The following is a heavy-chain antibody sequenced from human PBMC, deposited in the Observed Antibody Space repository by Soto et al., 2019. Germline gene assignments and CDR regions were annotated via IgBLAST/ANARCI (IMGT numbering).Heavy chain of an antibody. CDR3: ARWSMTDYDSSGYYRNYWYFDL. CDR1: GYTFTSYH. CDR2: INPSGGST. Sequence: ASVKVSCKASGYTFTSYHMHWVRQAPGQGLEWMGIINPSGGSTSYAQKFQGRVIMTRDTSTTTVYMELSSLRSEDTAVYYCARWSMTDYDSSGYYRNYWYFDLWGRGILVTVSS. J-gene: IGHJ2*01. D-gene: IGHD3-22*01. V-gene: IGHV1-46*01.